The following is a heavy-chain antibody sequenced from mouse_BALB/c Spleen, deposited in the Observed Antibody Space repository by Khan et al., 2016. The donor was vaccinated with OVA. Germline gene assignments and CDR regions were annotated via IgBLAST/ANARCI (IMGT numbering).Heavy chain of an antibody. J-gene: IGHJ3*01. CDR2: IIPSTDYT. CDR3: AKEGAYYRSDGWFAY. D-gene: IGHD2-14*01. CDR1: GYTFTTYT. V-gene: IGHV1-4*01. Sequence: QVQLQQSGAELARPGASVKMSCKASGYTFTTYTIHWVKQRPGQGLEWIGYIIPSTDYTTYNQKFKDKATLNADKSSSTAYMQLSSLTSDDSAVYYCAKEGAYYRSDGWFAYWGQGTLVTVSA.